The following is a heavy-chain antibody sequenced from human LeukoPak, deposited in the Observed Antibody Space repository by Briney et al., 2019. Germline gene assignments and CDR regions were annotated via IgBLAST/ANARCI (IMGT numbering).Heavy chain of an antibody. V-gene: IGHV4-61*02. CDR1: GGSISSGSYY. J-gene: IGHJ4*02. CDR2: MYTSGRN. Sequence: TLSLICTVSGGSISSGSYYCSWIPQPAGKGLEWIVLMYTSGRNNYNPSLKSHVTIPVDTSKNHFSLKLSSVTAADTAVYYCARDLRALDPTSTVYFDYWGQGTLVTVSS. CDR3: ARDLRALDPTSTVYFDY. D-gene: IGHD4-17*01.